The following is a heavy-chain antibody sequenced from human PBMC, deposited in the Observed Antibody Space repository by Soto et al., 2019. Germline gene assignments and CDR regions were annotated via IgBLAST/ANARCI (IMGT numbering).Heavy chain of an antibody. J-gene: IGHJ6*02. V-gene: IGHV1-69*01. Sequence: QVQLVQSGAEVKKPGSSVKVSCKASGGTFSSYAISWVRQAPGQGLEWMGGIIPIFGTANYAQKFQGRVTITADESTSTAYMELSSLRSEDTAVYYCASEPMVLGVSGFDEGDYYGMDVWGQGTTVTVSS. D-gene: IGHD3-10*01. CDR3: ASEPMVLGVSGFDEGDYYGMDV. CDR1: GGTFSSYA. CDR2: IIPIFGTA.